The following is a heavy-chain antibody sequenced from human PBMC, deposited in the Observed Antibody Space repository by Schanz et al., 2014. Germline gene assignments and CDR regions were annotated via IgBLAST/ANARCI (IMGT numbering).Heavy chain of an antibody. J-gene: IGHJ4*02. D-gene: IGHD6-13*01. CDR1: GFTFSSYW. CDR3: ARDGEAAAGCDY. CDR2: ISGSGGST. V-gene: IGHV3-23*04. Sequence: EVQLVESGGGLVQPGGSLRLSCAASGFTFSSYWMHWVRQVPGKGLVWVSAISGSGGSTYYADSVKGRFTISRDNSKNTLYLQMNSLRSEDTAVYYCARDGEAAAGCDYWGQGTLVTVSS.